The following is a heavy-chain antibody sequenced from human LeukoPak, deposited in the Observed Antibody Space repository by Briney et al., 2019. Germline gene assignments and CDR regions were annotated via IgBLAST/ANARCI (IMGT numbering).Heavy chain of an antibody. CDR1: VFILSSYG. Sequence: GGSLRLSCAASVFILSSYGMHWVRQAPDRGLECVAVIWYDGSNKYYADSVKGRFTISRDNSKNTLYLQMNSLRAEDTAVYYCARGASGTKYYFDYWGQGTLVTVSS. J-gene: IGHJ4*02. V-gene: IGHV3-33*01. D-gene: IGHD1-26*01. CDR3: ARGASGTKYYFDY. CDR2: IWYDGSNK.